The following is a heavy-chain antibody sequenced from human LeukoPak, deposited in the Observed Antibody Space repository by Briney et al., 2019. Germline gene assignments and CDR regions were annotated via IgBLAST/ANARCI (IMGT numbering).Heavy chain of an antibody. V-gene: IGHV1-69*06. J-gene: IGHJ5*02. CDR3: ATGGFLSLWFGH. CDR2: IIPIFGTA. D-gene: IGHD2-15*01. Sequence: SVKVSCKASGGTFSSYAISWVRQAPGQGLEWMGGIIPIFGTANYAQKFQGRVTMTEDTSTDTAYMELSSLRSEDTAVYYCATGGFLSLWFGHWGQGAQVTGSS. CDR1: GGTFSSYA.